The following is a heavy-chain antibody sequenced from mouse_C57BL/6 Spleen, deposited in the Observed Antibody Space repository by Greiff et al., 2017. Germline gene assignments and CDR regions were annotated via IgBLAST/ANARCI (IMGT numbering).Heavy chain of an antibody. Sequence: EVQLVESEGGLVQPGSSMKLSCTASGFTFSDYYMAWVRQVPEKGLEWVANINYDGSSTYYLDSLKSRFIISRDNAKNILYLQMSSLKSEDTATYYCARDSLYYGSPYWYFDVWGTGTTVTVSS. J-gene: IGHJ1*03. CDR2: INYDGSST. CDR3: ARDSLYYGSPYWYFDV. CDR1: GFTFSDYY. D-gene: IGHD1-1*01. V-gene: IGHV5-16*01.